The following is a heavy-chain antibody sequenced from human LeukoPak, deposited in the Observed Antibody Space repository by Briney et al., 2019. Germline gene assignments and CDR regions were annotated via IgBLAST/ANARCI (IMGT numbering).Heavy chain of an antibody. J-gene: IGHJ4*02. CDR3: ARGIDY. CDR1: GFTVSSNY. V-gene: IGHV3-53*01. CDR2: IYSGGST. Sequence: GGSLRLSCAASGFTVSSNYMSWVRQAPGKGLEWVSVIYSGGSTYYADSVRGRFTISRDTSKNMVFLQMNSLRVEDTAVYYCARGIDYWGRGTLVTVSS.